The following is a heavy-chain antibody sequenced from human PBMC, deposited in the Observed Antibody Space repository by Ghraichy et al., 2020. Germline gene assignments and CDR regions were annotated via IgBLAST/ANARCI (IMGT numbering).Heavy chain of an antibody. CDR2: ISSSSSYK. CDR1: GFTFSSYS. Sequence: GGSLRLSCAASGFTFSSYSMNWVRQAPGKGLEWVSSISSSSSYKYYADSVKGRFTISSDNAKNSLYLQMNSLRAEDTAVYYCARHLLEWLLKSQPAFDYWGQGNLVTVSS. D-gene: IGHD3-3*01. V-gene: IGHV3-21*01. J-gene: IGHJ4*02. CDR3: ARHLLEWLLKSQPAFDY.